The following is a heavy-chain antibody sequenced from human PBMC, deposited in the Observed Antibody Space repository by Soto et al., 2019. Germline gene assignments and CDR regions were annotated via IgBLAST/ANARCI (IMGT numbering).Heavy chain of an antibody. Sequence: ASVKVSCKASGYTFTSYAMHWVRQAPGQRLEWMGWINAGNGNTKYSQKFQGRVTITRDTSASTAYMELSSLRSEDTAVYYCARVGCSSTSCYYYYYYYMDVWGKGTTVTVSS. J-gene: IGHJ6*03. V-gene: IGHV1-3*01. CDR3: ARVGCSSTSCYYYYYYYMDV. CDR2: INAGNGNT. D-gene: IGHD2-2*01. CDR1: GYTFTSYA.